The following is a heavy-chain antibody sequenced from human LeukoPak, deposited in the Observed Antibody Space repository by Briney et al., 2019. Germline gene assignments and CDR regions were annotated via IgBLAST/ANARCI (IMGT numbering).Heavy chain of an antibody. V-gene: IGHV4-59*01. CDR1: GGSFSGYY. D-gene: IGHD3-22*01. CDR2: IYYSGST. CDR3: ARVFFYYDSSGYRDAFDI. Sequence: SETLSLTCAVYGGSFSGYYWSWIRQPPGKGLEWIGYIYYSGSTNYNPSLKSRVTISVDTSKNQFSLKLSSVTAADTAVYYCARVFFYYDSSGYRDAFDIWGQGTMVTVSS. J-gene: IGHJ3*02.